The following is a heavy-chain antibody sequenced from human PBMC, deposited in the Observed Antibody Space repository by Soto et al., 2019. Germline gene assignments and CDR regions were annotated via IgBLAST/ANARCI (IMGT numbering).Heavy chain of an antibody. J-gene: IGHJ4*02. V-gene: IGHV3-23*01. CDR2: SNTNGGST. CDR1: GFTFSSYG. Sequence: PGGSLRLSCAASGFTFSSYGMSWVRQAPGKGLEWVSASNTNGGSTFYADSVKGRFTISRDNSKNTLYLQMNSLRAEDTAVYYCAKDLIVVAGDFDYWGQGNLVTVSS. D-gene: IGHD6-19*01. CDR3: AKDLIVVAGDFDY.